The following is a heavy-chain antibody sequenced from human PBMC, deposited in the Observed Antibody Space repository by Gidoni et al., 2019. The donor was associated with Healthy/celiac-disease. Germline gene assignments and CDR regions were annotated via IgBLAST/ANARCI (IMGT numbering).Heavy chain of an antibody. CDR1: GFTFSNYA. CDR2: ISGTDGST. CDR3: AKDLYGDYVGDY. J-gene: IGHJ4*02. V-gene: IGHV3-23*01. Sequence: EVQLLESGGGLVQPGGSLRLSCAASGFTFSNYAMTWVRQAPGKGLEWVSTISGTDGSTYYEDSVKGRFTISRDNSKNTLYLQMNTLRAEDTAVYYCAKDLYGDYVGDYWGQGTLVTVS. D-gene: IGHD4-17*01.